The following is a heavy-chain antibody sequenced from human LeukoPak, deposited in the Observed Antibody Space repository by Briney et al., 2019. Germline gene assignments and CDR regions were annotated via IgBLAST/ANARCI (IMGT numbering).Heavy chain of an antibody. D-gene: IGHD3-10*01. J-gene: IGHJ6*02. Sequence: SETLSLTCTVSGGSISNYYWIWIRQPPGKGLEWIGYIYYSGSTNYNPSLKSRVTISVDTSKNQFSLKLSSVTAADTAVYYCASQASGDLYGMDVWGQGTTVTVSS. CDR3: ASQASGDLYGMDV. CDR2: IYYSGST. V-gene: IGHV4-59*08. CDR1: GGSISNYY.